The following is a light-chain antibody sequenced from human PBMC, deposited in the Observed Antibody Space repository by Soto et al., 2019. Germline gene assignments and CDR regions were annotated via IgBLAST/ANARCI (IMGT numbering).Light chain of an antibody. J-gene: IGLJ1*01. CDR3: SSYTSSSNYV. CDR1: SSDVGSYNR. V-gene: IGLV2-18*02. Sequence: QSALTQPPSVSGSPGQSVTISCTGTSSDVGSYNRVSWYQQPPGTAPKLMIYEVSNRPSGVPDRFSGSKSGNTASLTISGLQAEDEADYYCSSYTSSSNYVFGTWTKLTVL. CDR2: EVS.